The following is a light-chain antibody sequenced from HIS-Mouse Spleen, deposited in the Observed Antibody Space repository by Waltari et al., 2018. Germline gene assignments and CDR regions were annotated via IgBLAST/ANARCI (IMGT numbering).Light chain of an antibody. V-gene: IGKV4-1*01. Sequence: DIVMTQSPDSLAVSLGERASNNSKSSQSVLYSSNNKYYLAWYQQKPGQPPKLLIYWASTRESGVPDRFSGSGSGTDFTLTISGLQAEDVAVYYCQQYYSTPYTFGQGTKLEIK. J-gene: IGKJ2*01. CDR1: QSVLYSSNNKYY. CDR3: QQYYSTPYT. CDR2: WAS.